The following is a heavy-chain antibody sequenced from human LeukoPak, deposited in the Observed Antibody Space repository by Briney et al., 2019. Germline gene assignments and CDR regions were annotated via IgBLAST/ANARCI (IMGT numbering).Heavy chain of an antibody. J-gene: IGHJ3*02. CDR3: GKNRYSGSLSPFDI. V-gene: IGHV3-74*01. CDR1: GFTFRTYW. CDR2: INEDGSIT. Sequence: GGSLRLSCAVSGFTFRTYWMHWVRHVPGEGLVWVSRINEDGSITNYADSVKGRFSISRDNTKNTLYLQMNSLRAEDTAVYYCGKNRYSGSLSPFDIWGQGTMVTVSS. D-gene: IGHD1-26*01.